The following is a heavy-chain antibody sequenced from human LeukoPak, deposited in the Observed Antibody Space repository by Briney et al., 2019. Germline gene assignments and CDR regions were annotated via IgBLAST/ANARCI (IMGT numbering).Heavy chain of an antibody. J-gene: IGHJ5*02. D-gene: IGHD4-17*01. CDR3: ARYYGDYRNWFDP. CDR2: IYHSGST. V-gene: IGHV4-30-2*01. Sequence: SETLSLTCAVSGGSISGGGYAWRWIRQPPGWGVERIGYIYHSGSTYYNPALKSRVTISVNRSKNQFSLKLSSVTAADTAVYYCARYYGDYRNWFDPWGQGTLVTVSS. CDR1: GGSISGGGYA.